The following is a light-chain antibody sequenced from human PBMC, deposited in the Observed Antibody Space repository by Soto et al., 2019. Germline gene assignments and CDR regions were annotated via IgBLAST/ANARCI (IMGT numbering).Light chain of an antibody. CDR1: SSDVGSYNL. CDR3: CSYAVGSTLV. Sequence: QSALTQPASVSGSPGQSITISCTGTSSDVGSYNLVSWHQQHPGKAPKLMIYEGSKRPSGVSHRFSGSKSGNTASLTISGLQAEDETDYYCCSYAVGSTLVFGGGTKVTVL. CDR2: EGS. J-gene: IGLJ2*01. V-gene: IGLV2-23*01.